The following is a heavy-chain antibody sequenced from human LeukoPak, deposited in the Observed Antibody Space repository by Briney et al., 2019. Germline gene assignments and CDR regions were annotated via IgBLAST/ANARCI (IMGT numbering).Heavy chain of an antibody. CDR2: ISGSGSST. J-gene: IGHJ3*02. V-gene: IGHV3-23*01. Sequence: GGSLRLSCAASGFVFTNYAMAWVRQAPGKGLEWVSSISGSGSSTYYADSVKGRFTISRDNSKNTLYLQMNSLRAEDTAVYYCAKDLSYGSSWSYDAFDIWGQGTMVTVSS. CDR1: GFVFTNYA. D-gene: IGHD6-13*01. CDR3: AKDLSYGSSWSYDAFDI.